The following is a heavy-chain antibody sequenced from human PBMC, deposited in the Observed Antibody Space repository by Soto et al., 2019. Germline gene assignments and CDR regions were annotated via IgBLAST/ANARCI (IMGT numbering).Heavy chain of an antibody. D-gene: IGHD6-25*01. CDR3: AKFLVVTGGSSGWPWYFDC. CDR1: GFSFNNYA. V-gene: IGHV3-23*01. J-gene: IGHJ4*02. Sequence: EVQLLESGGDLVQPGGSLRLSCVASGFSFNNYAMSWVRQAPGKGLEWVSAISGSRATTYYAESVKGRFTISRDNSKNTLYLQMNSLRAEDTAVYYCAKFLVVTGGSSGWPWYFDCWGQGSLVTVSP. CDR2: ISGSRATT.